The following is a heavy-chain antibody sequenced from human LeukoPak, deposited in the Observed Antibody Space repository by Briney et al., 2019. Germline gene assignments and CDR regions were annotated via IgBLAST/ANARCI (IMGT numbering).Heavy chain of an antibody. J-gene: IGHJ5*02. Sequence: PGGSLRLSCAASGFTFSTYWMHRVRQAPGKGLVWVSRINSDGSSTSYADSVKGRFTISRDNAKNTLYLQMNSLRVEDTAVYYCTSGFSDSSGSTWGQGTLVTVSS. V-gene: IGHV3-74*01. CDR2: INSDGSST. D-gene: IGHD3-22*01. CDR1: GFTFSTYW. CDR3: TSGFSDSSGST.